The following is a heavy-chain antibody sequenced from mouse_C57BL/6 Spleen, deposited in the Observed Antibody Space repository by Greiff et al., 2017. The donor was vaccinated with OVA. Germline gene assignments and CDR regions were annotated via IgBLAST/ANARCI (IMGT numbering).Heavy chain of an antibody. CDR3: ARGYYDYDAWFAY. D-gene: IGHD2-4*01. CDR2: IYPGSGNT. CDR1: GYTFTDYY. V-gene: IGHV1-76*01. Sequence: QVQLKESGAELVRPGASVKLSCKASGYTFTDYYINWVKQRPGQGLEWIARIYPGSGNTYYNEKFKGKATLTAEKSSSTAYMQLSSLTSEDSAVYFCARGYYDYDAWFAYWGQGTLVTVSA. J-gene: IGHJ3*01.